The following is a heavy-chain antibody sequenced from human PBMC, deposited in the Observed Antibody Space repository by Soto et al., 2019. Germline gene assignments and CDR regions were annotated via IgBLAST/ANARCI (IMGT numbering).Heavy chain of an antibody. CDR1: GGSISSGGYY. D-gene: IGHD3-10*01. V-gene: IGHV4-31*03. J-gene: IGHJ4*02. Sequence: QVQLQESGPGLVKPSQTLSLTCTVSGGSISSGGYYWSWIRQHPGKGLEWIGYIYYSGSTYYNPSLKSRVTIPVDTSKNQFSLKLSSVTAADTAVYYCARGVVVDYYGSGSYGEYWGQGTLVTVSS. CDR2: IYYSGST. CDR3: ARGVVVDYYGSGSYGEY.